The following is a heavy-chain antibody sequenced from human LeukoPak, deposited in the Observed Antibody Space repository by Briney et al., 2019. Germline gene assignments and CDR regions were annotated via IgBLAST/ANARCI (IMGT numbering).Heavy chain of an antibody. V-gene: IGHV4-59*08. J-gene: IGHJ5*01. CDR1: GGSISSYY. Sequence: SETLSLTCTVSGGSISSYYWSWIRQPPGKGLEWIGSIYHSGSTYYNPSLKSRVTISVDTSKNQFSLRLTSVTAADTAVYYCARLSGIYCDRGSCFNCFDSWGQGTLVTVSS. CDR2: IYHSGST. D-gene: IGHD2-15*01. CDR3: ARLSGIYCDRGSCFNCFDS.